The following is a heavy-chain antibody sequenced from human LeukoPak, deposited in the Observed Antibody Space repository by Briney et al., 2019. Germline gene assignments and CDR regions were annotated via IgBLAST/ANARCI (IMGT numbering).Heavy chain of an antibody. CDR1: GFIFSSYN. V-gene: IGHV3-21*06. D-gene: IGHD3-9*01. CDR3: ARGIGYFDWLFFS. CDR2: INPNGDYI. J-gene: IGHJ5*02. Sequence: GGSLRLSCAASGFIFSSYNMNWVRQAPGKGLEWVSSINPNGDYIYYADSVKGRFTISRDNAKNSLYLQMTSLKAEDTAVYFCARGIGYFDWLFFSWGQGTLLTVSS.